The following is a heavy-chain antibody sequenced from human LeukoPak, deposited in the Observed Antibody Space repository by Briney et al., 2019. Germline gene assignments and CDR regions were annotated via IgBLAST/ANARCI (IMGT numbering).Heavy chain of an antibody. CDR1: GFTFSSYA. Sequence: PGGSLRLSCAASGFTFSSYAMSWVRQAPGRGLEWVSAISGSGGSTYYADSVKGRFTISRDNSTNTLYLQMNSLRAEDTAGYYCARVGATMGGVYNWFDPWGQGTLVTVSS. D-gene: IGHD1-26*01. CDR3: ARVGATMGGVYNWFDP. CDR2: ISGSGGST. V-gene: IGHV3-23*01. J-gene: IGHJ5*02.